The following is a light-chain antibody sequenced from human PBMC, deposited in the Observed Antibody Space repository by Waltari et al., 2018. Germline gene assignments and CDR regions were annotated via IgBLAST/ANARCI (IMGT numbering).Light chain of an antibody. CDR2: STN. J-gene: IGLJ3*02. V-gene: IGLV8-61*01. CDR3: VLLMQSGVWV. CDR1: SGSVSTHYY. Sequence: QTVVTQEPSFSVSPGGTVTLTCGLSSGSVSTHYYSSWYQQTPGQAPRTLIYSTNTRSSGVPDRFSGSILGNKAALTITGAQADDESDYYCVLLMQSGVWVFGGGTKLTVL.